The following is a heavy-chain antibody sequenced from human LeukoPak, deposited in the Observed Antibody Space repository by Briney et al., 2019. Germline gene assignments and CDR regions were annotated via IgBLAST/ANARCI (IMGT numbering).Heavy chain of an antibody. CDR3: AKGDY. J-gene: IGHJ4*02. Sequence: GGSLRLSCAASAFTFTNYDFHWVRRAPGKGLEWVAFIRHDGSDKYYADSVKGRFTISRDNSKNTLYLQMNSLRVEDTAVYYCAKGDYWGQGTLVTVSS. CDR1: AFTFTNYD. CDR2: IRHDGSDK. V-gene: IGHV3-30*02.